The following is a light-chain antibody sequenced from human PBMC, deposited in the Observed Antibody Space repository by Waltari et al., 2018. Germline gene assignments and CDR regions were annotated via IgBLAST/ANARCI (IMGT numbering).Light chain of an antibody. J-gene: IGLJ2*01. V-gene: IGLV2-23*02. CDR3: SSYAGSSKGV. CDR2: AVS. CDR1: RRAVWNYKS. Sequence: QSALTQPASVSGSPGQSLTIPCTGTRRAVWNYKSVSWYQQHPGKAPKLMIYAVSKRPSGVSDRFSGSKSGDMASLTISGLQPVDEAEYFCSSYAGSSKGVFGGGTKVTVL.